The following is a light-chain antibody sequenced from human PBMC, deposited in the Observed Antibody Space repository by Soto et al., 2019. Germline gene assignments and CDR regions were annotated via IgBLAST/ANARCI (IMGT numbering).Light chain of an antibody. J-gene: IGLJ2*01. CDR2: DVT. Sequence: QSALTQPASVSGTPGQTLTISCTGTSSDVGGYTYVSWYQQHPGKAPKLMIYDVTNRPSGVSNRFSGSKSGTTASLTISGLQAEDEADYYCSSYTSSTTYVVFGGGTKPTVL. CDR3: SSYTSSTTYVV. V-gene: IGLV2-14*01. CDR1: SSDVGGYTY.